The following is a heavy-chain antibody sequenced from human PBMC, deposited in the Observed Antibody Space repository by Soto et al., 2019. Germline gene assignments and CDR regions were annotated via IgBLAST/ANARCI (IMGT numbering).Heavy chain of an antibody. Sequence: QVQLVQSGAEVKKPGSSVKVSCTASGGSLSNFGISWVRQAPGQGLEWMGAIIPVFGTPNYAQKCQDRVTMNADESTTTVYMEVRSLTSEDTAVYYCARGDATKIVVTTYYAMDVWGQGTTVTVSS. D-gene: IGHD4-17*01. CDR3: ARGDATKIVVTTYYAMDV. CDR2: IIPVFGTP. CDR1: GGSLSNFG. V-gene: IGHV1-69*12. J-gene: IGHJ6*02.